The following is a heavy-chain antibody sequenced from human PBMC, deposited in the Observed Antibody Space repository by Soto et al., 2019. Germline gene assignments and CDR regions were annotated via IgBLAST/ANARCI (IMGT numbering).Heavy chain of an antibody. D-gene: IGHD3-3*01. V-gene: IGHV4-59*08. CDR3: ARLDYDFWSGSFDP. J-gene: IGHJ5*02. CDR1: GGSISSYY. CDR2: IYYSGST. Sequence: SSETLSLTCTVSGGSISSYYWSWIRQPPGKGLEWIGYIYYSGSTNYNPSLKSRVTISVDTPKNQFSLKLSSVTAADTAVYYCARLDYDFWSGSFDPWGQGTLVTVSS.